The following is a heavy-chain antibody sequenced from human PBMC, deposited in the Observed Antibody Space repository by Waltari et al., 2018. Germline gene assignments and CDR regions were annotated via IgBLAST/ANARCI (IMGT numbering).Heavy chain of an antibody. CDR2: IYYSGST. J-gene: IGHJ5*02. V-gene: IGHV4-59*01. CDR3: ARVRRYDSSGYYTFDP. Sequence: QVQLQESGPGLVKPSETLSLTCTVSGGSISSYYWSWIRQPPGKGLEWIGYIYYSGSTNYNPSLKGRVTISVDTSKNQFSLKLSSVTAADTAVYYCARVRRYDSSGYYTFDPWGQGTLVTVSS. D-gene: IGHD3-22*01. CDR1: GGSISSYY.